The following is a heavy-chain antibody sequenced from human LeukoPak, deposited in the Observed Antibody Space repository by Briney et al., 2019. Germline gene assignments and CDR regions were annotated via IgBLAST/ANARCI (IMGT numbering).Heavy chain of an antibody. D-gene: IGHD3-10*01. CDR1: GGSISSSSYY. CDR3: AREVNHYGLRRNSFDP. CDR2: IDYSGDT. V-gene: IGHV4-39*07. Sequence: SETLSLTCTVSGGSISSSSYYWGWIRQPPGKGLEWIGSIDYSGDTYYNPSLKSRVSISLDTSKNQFSLRLNSVTAADTAVYYCAREVNHYGLRRNSFDPWGQGTQVTVSS. J-gene: IGHJ5*02.